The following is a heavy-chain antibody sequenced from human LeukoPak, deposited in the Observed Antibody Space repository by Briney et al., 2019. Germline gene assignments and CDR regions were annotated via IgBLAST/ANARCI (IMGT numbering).Heavy chain of an antibody. J-gene: IGHJ4*02. CDR2: ISYDGSNK. CDR3: ARSSDRHPIPYYFDY. D-gene: IGHD1-14*01. V-gene: IGHV3-30*04. Sequence: GGSLRLSCAASGFTFSSYAMYWVRQAPGKGLEWVAVISYDGSNKYYADSVKGRFTISRDNSKNTLYLQMNSLRAEDTAVYYCARSSDRHPIPYYFDYWGQGTLVTVSS. CDR1: GFTFSSYA.